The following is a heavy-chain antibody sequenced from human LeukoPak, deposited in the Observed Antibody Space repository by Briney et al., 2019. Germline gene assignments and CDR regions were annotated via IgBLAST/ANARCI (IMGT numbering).Heavy chain of an antibody. CDR1: GFTFSTYP. J-gene: IGHJ4*02. Sequence: GGSLRLSCAASGFTFSTYPMHWVRQTPGKGLEYVSAISTNGSGSYYANCVKGRFTISRDNSNNTLYLQMGSLRAEDMAVYYCARYCSGVSCYSGYDYWGQGTLVTVSS. D-gene: IGHD2-15*01. CDR3: ARYCSGVSCYSGYDY. V-gene: IGHV3-64*01. CDR2: ISTNGSGS.